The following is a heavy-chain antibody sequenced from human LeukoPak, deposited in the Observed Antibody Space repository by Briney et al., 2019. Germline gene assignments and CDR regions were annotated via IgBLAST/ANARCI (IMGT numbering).Heavy chain of an antibody. J-gene: IGHJ6*03. V-gene: IGHV5-51*01. CDR1: GYSFTSYW. CDR3: ARHGPPFSNLYDYVWGSYRFNYYMDV. CDR2: IYPGDSDT. D-gene: IGHD3-16*02. Sequence: GESLKISCKGSGYSFTSYWIGWVRQMPGKVLEWMGIIYPGDSDTRYSPSFQGQVTISAYKTISTAYLQSSSLTASDTAMYYCARHGPPFSNLYDYVWGSYRFNYYMDVWGKRTTVTISS.